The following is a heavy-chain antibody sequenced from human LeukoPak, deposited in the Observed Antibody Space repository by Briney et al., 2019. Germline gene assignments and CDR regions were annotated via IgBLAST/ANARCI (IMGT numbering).Heavy chain of an antibody. J-gene: IGHJ4*02. CDR3: ATLGATSFDY. CDR1: GGTFNSYA. CDR2: IIPIFGTT. V-gene: IGHV1-69*06. D-gene: IGHD1-26*01. Sequence: SVKVSCKASGGTFNSYAISWVRQAPGQGLEWMGGIIPIFGTTNYARKFRGRVTLTADKSTRTAYMELSSLRSEDTAVYYCATLGATSFDYWGQGTLVTVSS.